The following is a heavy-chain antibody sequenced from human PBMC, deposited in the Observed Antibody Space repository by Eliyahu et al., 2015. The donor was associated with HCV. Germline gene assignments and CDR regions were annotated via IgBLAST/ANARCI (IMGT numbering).Heavy chain of an antibody. Sequence: EVQLLESGGGLVQPGGSLRLSCXASGXTFGSHAMNWVRQXPGKGXEWVSGITGSGSNTYYADSVRGRFTISRDNSKNTLYLQMNSLRAEDTAVYYCANPWGAGWYFDLWGRGTLVTVSS. J-gene: IGHJ2*01. CDR3: ANPWGAGWYFDL. D-gene: IGHD3-16*01. CDR1: GXTFGSHA. V-gene: IGHV3-23*01. CDR2: ITGSGSNT.